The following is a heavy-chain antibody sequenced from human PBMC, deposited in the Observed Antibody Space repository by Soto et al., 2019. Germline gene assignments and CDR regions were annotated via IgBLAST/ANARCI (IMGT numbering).Heavy chain of an antibody. Sequence: PSETLSLTCTVSGGSISSYYWSWIRQPPGKGLEWIGYIYYSGSTNYNPSLKSRVTISVDTSKNQFSLKLSSVTAADTAVYYCGSLNYDILTGYYYGMDVWGQGTTVTVSS. J-gene: IGHJ6*02. CDR3: GSLNYDILTGYYYGMDV. V-gene: IGHV4-59*01. D-gene: IGHD3-9*01. CDR2: IYYSGST. CDR1: GGSISSYY.